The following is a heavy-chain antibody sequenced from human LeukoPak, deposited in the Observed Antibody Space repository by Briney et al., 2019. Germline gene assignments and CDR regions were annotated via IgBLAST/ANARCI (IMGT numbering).Heavy chain of an antibody. D-gene: IGHD6-13*01. CDR1: GFTFSSYW. CDR2: IMQDGSEK. Sequence: PGGSLRLSCAASGFTFSSYWMSWVRQAPGKGLEWVANIMQDGSEKYYVDSVKGRFTISRNNAKNSLYLQMNSLRAEDTAVYYCAREDGYSSSWYSDYWGQGTLVTVSS. CDR3: AREDGYSSSWYSDY. V-gene: IGHV3-7*05. J-gene: IGHJ4*02.